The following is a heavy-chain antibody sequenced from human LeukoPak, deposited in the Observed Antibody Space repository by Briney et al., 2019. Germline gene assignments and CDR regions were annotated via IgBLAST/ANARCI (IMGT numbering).Heavy chain of an antibody. CDR1: GFTFSNYW. CDR3: ARDGALISGSYYNDY. Sequence: GGSLRLSCAASGFTFSNYWMSWVRQAPGEGLEWVSYISGTSSTRYYADSVKGRFTISRDNAKNSLYLQMNSLRAEDTAVYYCARDGALISGSYYNDYWGQGTLVTVSS. J-gene: IGHJ4*02. V-gene: IGHV3-48*04. D-gene: IGHD1-26*01. CDR2: ISGTSSTR.